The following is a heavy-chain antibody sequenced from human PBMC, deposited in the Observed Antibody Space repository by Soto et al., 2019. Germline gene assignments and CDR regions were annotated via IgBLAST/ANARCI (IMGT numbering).Heavy chain of an antibody. Sequence: PSETLSLTCTVSGGSISSYYLSWIRQPPGKGLERIGYIYYRGSTNYNPSLKSRVTISVYTSKNQFALKLSAVTAVDTAVYYCARHMNWYYDILTGPLKGFDYWGQGTLVTVSS. CDR1: GGSISSYY. D-gene: IGHD3-9*01. CDR3: ARHMNWYYDILTGPLKGFDY. V-gene: IGHV4-59*08. J-gene: IGHJ4*02. CDR2: IYYRGST.